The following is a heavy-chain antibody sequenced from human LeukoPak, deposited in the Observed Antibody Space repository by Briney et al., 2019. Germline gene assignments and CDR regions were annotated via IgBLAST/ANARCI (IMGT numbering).Heavy chain of an antibody. CDR1: GFTFSAFA. D-gene: IGHD3-3*01. J-gene: IGHJ4*02. Sequence: GGSLRLSCAASGFTFSAFAMTWVRQAPGKGLEWVSTITDDGYNTYSADSVKGRITISRDNSKNTLYLQMNSLRAEDTAVYYCANVDDFWSGLFDYWGQGTLVTVSS. CDR3: ANVDDFWSGLFDY. V-gene: IGHV3-23*01. CDR2: ITDDGYNT.